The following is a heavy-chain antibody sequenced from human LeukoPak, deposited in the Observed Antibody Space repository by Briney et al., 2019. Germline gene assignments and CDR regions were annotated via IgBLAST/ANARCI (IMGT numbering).Heavy chain of an antibody. CDR2: ISSSDSTI. V-gene: IGHV3-11*04. Sequence: GGSLRLSCAGSGFTFSDYYMSWIRQAPGKGLECVSYISSSDSTIYYTDSVKGRFTISRDNAKNSLYLQMNSLRADDTAVYYCARADCRSTSCYELDYWGQGTLVTVSS. J-gene: IGHJ4*02. CDR1: GFTFSDYY. D-gene: IGHD2-2*01. CDR3: ARADCRSTSCYELDY.